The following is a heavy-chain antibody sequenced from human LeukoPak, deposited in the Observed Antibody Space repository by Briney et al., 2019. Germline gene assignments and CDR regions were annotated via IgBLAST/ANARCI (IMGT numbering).Heavy chain of an antibody. D-gene: IGHD4-17*01. CDR1: GYTFTSYY. J-gene: IGHJ4*02. CDR3: ARGSSYGDHPYYFDY. V-gene: IGHV1-46*01. CDR2: INPSGGST. Sequence: GASVKVSCKASGYTFTSYYMHWVRQAPGQGLEWMGIINPSGGSTSYAQKFQGRVTMTRDTSTSTVYMELSSLRSENTAVYYCARGSSYGDHPYYFDYWGQGTLVTVSS.